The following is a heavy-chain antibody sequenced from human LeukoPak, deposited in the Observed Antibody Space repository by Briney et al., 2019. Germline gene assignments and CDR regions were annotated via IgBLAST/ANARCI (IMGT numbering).Heavy chain of an antibody. CDR1: GYTFTSYD. CDR2: MNPNSGNT. Sequence: GASVKVSCKASGYTFTSYDINWVRQATGQGLEWMGWMNPNSGNTGYAQQFQGRVTMTRNTSIGTAYMELSSLTSEDTAVYYCARPYCSSSSCTRWFNPWGQGTLVIVSS. CDR3: ARPYCSSSSCTRWFNP. D-gene: IGHD2-15*01. J-gene: IGHJ5*01. V-gene: IGHV1-8*01.